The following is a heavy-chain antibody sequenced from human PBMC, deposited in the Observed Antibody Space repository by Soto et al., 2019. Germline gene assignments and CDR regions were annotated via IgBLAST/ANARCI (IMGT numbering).Heavy chain of an antibody. V-gene: IGHV3-23*01. D-gene: IGHD2-2*01. CDR2: ISGSGGST. CDR1: GCTCISYA. Sequence: GGSLRLSCAASGCTCISYAMSWVRQATGKGLEWVSAISGSGGSTYYADSVKGRFTISRDNSKNTLYLQMNSLRAEDTAVYYCARPVGIVVVPAAVYYMDVWGKGTTVTVSS. CDR3: ARPVGIVVVPAAVYYMDV. J-gene: IGHJ6*03.